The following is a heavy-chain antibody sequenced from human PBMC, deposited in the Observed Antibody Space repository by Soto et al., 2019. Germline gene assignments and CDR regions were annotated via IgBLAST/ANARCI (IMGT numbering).Heavy chain of an antibody. CDR1: GGSISSGGYS. V-gene: IGHV4-30-2*03. CDR2: IYHSGST. Sequence: SETLSLTCAVSGGSISSGGYSWSWIRQPPGKGLEWIGCIYHSGSTHYNPSLKSRVTISVDTSKNQFSLKLSSVTAADTALYYCARLTITAAGSSRGVAYWGQGTLVTVSS. CDR3: ARLTITAAGSSRGVAY. J-gene: IGHJ4*02. D-gene: IGHD6-13*01.